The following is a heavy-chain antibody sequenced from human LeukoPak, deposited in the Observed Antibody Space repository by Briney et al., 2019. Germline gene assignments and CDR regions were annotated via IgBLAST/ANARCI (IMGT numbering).Heavy chain of an antibody. CDR1: GFNFNNYW. V-gene: IGHV3-7*03. J-gene: IGHJ4*02. CDR2: INQDGSQK. D-gene: IGHD3-9*01. Sequence: GGSLRLSCAASGFNFNNYWMTWVRQAPGKGLEWVANINQDGSQKYYVDSVQGRFTFSRDNAENSMFLQMNSLRAEDTAVYYCAKGPYYDILTGYYSPFDYWGQGTLVTVSS. CDR3: AKGPYYDILTGYYSPFDY.